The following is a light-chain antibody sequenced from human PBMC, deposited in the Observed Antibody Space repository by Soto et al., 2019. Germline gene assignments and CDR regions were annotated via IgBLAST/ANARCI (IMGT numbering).Light chain of an antibody. Sequence: QPVLTQSSSASASLGSSVKVTCTLSSGHSSYIIVWHQQQPGKAPRYLMKLEGSGSYNKGSGVPDRFSGSSSGADRYLTVSLHPYEDEAYYYCESWGSNTGVFGGGTKVTVL. CDR3: ESWGSNTGV. CDR2: LEGSGSY. V-gene: IGLV4-60*02. J-gene: IGLJ3*02. CDR1: SGHSSYI.